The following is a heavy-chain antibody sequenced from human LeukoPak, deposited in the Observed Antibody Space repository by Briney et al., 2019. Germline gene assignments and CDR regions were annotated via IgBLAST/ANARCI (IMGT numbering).Heavy chain of an antibody. CDR3: ARARIVVVVAATPNYYYYGMDV. J-gene: IGHJ6*02. Sequence: SETLSLTCAVYGGSFSGYYWSLIRQPPGKGLEWIGEINHSGSTNYNPSLKSRVTISVDTSKNQFSLKLSSVTAADTAVYYCARARIVVVVAATPNYYYYGMDVWGQGTTVTVSS. D-gene: IGHD2-15*01. V-gene: IGHV4-34*01. CDR2: INHSGST. CDR1: GGSFSGYY.